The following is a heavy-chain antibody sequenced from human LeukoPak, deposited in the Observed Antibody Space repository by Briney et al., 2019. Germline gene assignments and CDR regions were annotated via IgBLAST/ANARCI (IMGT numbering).Heavy chain of an antibody. CDR1: GGTFSSYA. CDR2: IIPIFGTA. Sequence: GASVEVSCKASGGTFSSYAISWVRQAPGPGLEWMGGIIPIFGTANYAQKFQGRVTITTDESTSTAYMELSSLRSEDTAVYYCARSPVRWLPFDYWGQGTLVTVSS. V-gene: IGHV1-69*05. CDR3: ARSPVRWLPFDY. D-gene: IGHD5-24*01. J-gene: IGHJ4*02.